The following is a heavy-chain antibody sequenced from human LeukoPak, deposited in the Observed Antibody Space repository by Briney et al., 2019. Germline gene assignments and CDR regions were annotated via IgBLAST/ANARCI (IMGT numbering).Heavy chain of an antibody. J-gene: IGHJ5*02. CDR3: ARQPTGFPNWFDL. V-gene: IGHV3-30*03. Sequence: GXXLXXSCXASGXTXSXYXXDXVRQAPGKXLEGXAVISYDGSNKYYADSVKGRFTICRDNYKNTLYLQMNSLRAEDTAVYYCARQPTGFPNWFDLWGQGAPVTVSS. CDR1: GXTXSXYX. CDR2: ISYDGSNK. D-gene: IGHD1-14*01.